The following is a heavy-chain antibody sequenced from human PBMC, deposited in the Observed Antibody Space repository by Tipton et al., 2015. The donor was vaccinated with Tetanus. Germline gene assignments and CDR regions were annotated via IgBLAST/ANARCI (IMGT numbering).Heavy chain of an antibody. D-gene: IGHD3-3*01. CDR3: ARGSLRKGFLEWHCDC. V-gene: IGHV1-2*02. CDR1: GYTLTGFY. Sequence: QSGAEVKKPGASVKVSCKAFGYTLTGFYMHWVRQAPGKGLQWMGWITPNNGDTNYAHNFQDRVTVTSDRSTSTVYMELNSLRFDDTAVYYCARGSLRKGFLEWHCDCWGLGTLVTV. CDR2: ITPNNGDT. J-gene: IGHJ4*02.